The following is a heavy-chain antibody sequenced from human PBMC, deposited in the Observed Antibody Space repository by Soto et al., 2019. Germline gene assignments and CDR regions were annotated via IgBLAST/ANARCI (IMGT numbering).Heavy chain of an antibody. CDR1: GFTLTSSA. CDR2: IVVGSGNT. J-gene: IGHJ6*03. Sequence: SVKVSCKASGFTLTSSAMRWVRQARGQRLEWIGWIVVGSGNTNYAQKFQERVTITRDMSTSTAYMELSSLRSEDTAVYYCAAGGVVVAADYYYYYYMDVWGKGTTVTVSS. V-gene: IGHV1-58*02. CDR3: AAGGVVVAADYYYYYYMDV. D-gene: IGHD2-15*01.